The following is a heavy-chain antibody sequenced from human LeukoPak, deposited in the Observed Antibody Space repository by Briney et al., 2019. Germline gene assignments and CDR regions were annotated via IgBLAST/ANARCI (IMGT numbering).Heavy chain of an antibody. CDR1: GYTLTSYY. D-gene: IGHD6-13*01. Sequence: ASVKVSCKASGYTLTSYYMHWVRQAPGQGLEWMGIINPSGGSTSYAQKFQGRVTMTRDTSTSTVCMELISLTFEDTAVYYCARDINSSWYPLRVFDSWGQGTLVTVSS. J-gene: IGHJ4*02. CDR3: ARDINSSWYPLRVFDS. CDR2: INPSGGST. V-gene: IGHV1-46*01.